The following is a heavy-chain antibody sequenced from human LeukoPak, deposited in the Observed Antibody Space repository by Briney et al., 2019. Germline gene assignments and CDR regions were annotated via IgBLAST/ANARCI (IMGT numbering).Heavy chain of an antibody. J-gene: IGHJ4*02. D-gene: IGHD3-9*01. V-gene: IGHV3-23*01. CDR2: ISGSGGST. CDR1: GFTFSSYA. Sequence: GGSLRLSCAASGFTFSSYAMSWVRQAPGKGLEWVSAISGSGGSTYYADSVKGRFTISTDNSKNTLYLQMNSLRAEDTAVYYCANSYDILTGYYSHWGQGTLVTVSS. CDR3: ANSYDILTGYYSH.